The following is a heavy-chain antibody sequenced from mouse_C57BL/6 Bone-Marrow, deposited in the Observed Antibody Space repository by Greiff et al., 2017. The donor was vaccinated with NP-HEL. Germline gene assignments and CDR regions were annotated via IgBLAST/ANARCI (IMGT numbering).Heavy chain of an antibody. CDR2: INPYNGGT. Sequence: EVKLMESGPVLVKPGASVKMSCKASGYTFTDYYMNWVKQSHGKSLEWIGVINPYNGGTSYNQKFKGKATLTVDKSSSTAYMELNSLTSEDSAVYYCAREGYGSPYYYAMDYWGQGTSVTVSS. V-gene: IGHV1-19*01. D-gene: IGHD1-1*01. CDR1: GYTFTDYY. CDR3: AREGYGSPYYYAMDY. J-gene: IGHJ4*01.